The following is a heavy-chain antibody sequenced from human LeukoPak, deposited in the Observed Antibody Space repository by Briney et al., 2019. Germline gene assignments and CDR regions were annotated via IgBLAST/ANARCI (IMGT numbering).Heavy chain of an antibody. Sequence: PGGSLRLSCAASGFTFSSYGMHWVRQAPGKGLEWVAVISFDGTDKYYADSVKGRFTISRDNSKNTLHLQMNSLRGEDTAVYYCARDLAAANYDAFDIWGHGTMVTVSS. J-gene: IGHJ3*02. CDR2: ISFDGTDK. V-gene: IGHV3-30*19. CDR1: GFTFSSYG. CDR3: ARDLAAANYDAFDI. D-gene: IGHD6-25*01.